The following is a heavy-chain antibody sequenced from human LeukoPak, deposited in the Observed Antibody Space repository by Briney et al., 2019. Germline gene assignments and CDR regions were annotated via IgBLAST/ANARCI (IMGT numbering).Heavy chain of an antibody. D-gene: IGHD3-3*02. CDR2: IYYSGST. Sequence: SETLSLTCTVSGGSISSYYWSWIRQPPGKGLEWIGYIYYSGSTNYTPSLKSRVTISLDTSRNQVSLKLISVTAADTAAYYCARLPPSHLGYFDYWGQGIPVTVSS. V-gene: IGHV4-59*01. CDR3: ARLPPSHLGYFDY. CDR1: GGSISSYY. J-gene: IGHJ4*02.